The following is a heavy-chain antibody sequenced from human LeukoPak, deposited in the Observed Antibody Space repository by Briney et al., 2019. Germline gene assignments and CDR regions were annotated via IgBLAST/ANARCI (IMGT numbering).Heavy chain of an antibody. CDR1: GGSISSSY. J-gene: IGHJ4*02. D-gene: IGHD5-12*01. CDR3: ARSRAYDYHFDN. CDR2: ISYSGST. Sequence: PSETLSLTCTVSGGSISSSYWSWIRRPPGKGLEWIGHISYSGSTNYNPSLQSRVTISVDTSKNQFSLKLTSVTAADTAVYYCARSRAYDYHFDNWGQGTLVTVSS. V-gene: IGHV4-59*01.